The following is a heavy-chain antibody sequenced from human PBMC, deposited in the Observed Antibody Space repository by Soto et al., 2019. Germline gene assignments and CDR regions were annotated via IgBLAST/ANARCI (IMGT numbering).Heavy chain of an antibody. CDR1: GFSLSTSGVG. Sequence: SVPTLVNPTQTLTLTCTFSGFSLSTSGVGVGWIRQPPGKALEWLALIYWNDDKRYSPSLKSRLTITKDTSKNQVVLTMTNMEDVDKDNYHCAQRAGQSCFGYWGQGTLPTVSS. V-gene: IGHV2-5*01. CDR3: AQRAGQSCFGY. CDR2: IYWNDDK. J-gene: IGHJ4*02.